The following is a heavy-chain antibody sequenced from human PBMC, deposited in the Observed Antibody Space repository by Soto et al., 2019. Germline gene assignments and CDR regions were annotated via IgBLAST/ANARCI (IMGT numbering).Heavy chain of an antibody. Sequence: QVQLVQSGAEVKKPGSSVKVSCKASGGTFSSYAISWVRQAPGQGLEWMGGIIPIFGTANYAQKFQGRVTITGDESTSPAHMELSSLRSEDTAVYYCARVASVAKATMDWGQGTLVTVSS. CDR1: GGTFSSYA. D-gene: IGHD5-12*01. CDR3: ARVASVAKATMD. V-gene: IGHV1-69*12. CDR2: IIPIFGTA. J-gene: IGHJ4*02.